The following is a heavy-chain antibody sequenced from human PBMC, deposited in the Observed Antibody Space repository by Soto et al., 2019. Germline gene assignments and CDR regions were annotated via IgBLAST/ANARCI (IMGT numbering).Heavy chain of an antibody. CDR2: INHSGST. CDR3: ARGSPPNLLWFGGLYNWFDP. J-gene: IGHJ5*02. D-gene: IGHD3-10*01. Sequence: NPSETLSLTCAVYGGSFSGYYWSWIRQPPGKGLEWIGEINHSGSTNYNPSLKSRVTISVDTSKNQFSLKLSSVTAADTAVYYCARGSPPNLLWFGGLYNWFDPWGQGTLVTVSS. CDR1: GGSFSGYY. V-gene: IGHV4-34*01.